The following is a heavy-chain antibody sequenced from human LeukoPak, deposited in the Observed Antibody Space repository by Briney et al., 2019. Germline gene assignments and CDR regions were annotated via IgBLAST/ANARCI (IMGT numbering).Heavy chain of an antibody. V-gene: IGHV4-34*01. Sequence: PSETLSLTCAVYGGSFSGYYWSWIRQPPGKGLEWIGEINHSGSTNYNPSLKSRVTISVDTSKNQFSLKLSSVTAADTAVYYCARRQPLYSRQIRSNWFDPWGQGTLVTVSS. D-gene: IGHD2-21*01. CDR3: ARRQPLYSRQIRSNWFDP. CDR2: INHSGST. CDR1: GGSFSGYY. J-gene: IGHJ5*02.